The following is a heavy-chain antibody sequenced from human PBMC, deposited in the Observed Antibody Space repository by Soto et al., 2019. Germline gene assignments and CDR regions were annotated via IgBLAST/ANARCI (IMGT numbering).Heavy chain of an antibody. D-gene: IGHD3-10*01. Sequence: PGGSLRLSCAASGFTFSSYGMHWVRQAPGKGLEWVAVISYDGSNKYYADSVKGRFTISRDNSKNTLYLQMNSLRAEDTAVYYCAKDHRPMVRGVILVGYWGQGTLVTVSS. V-gene: IGHV3-30*18. CDR3: AKDHRPMVRGVILVGY. CDR2: ISYDGSNK. J-gene: IGHJ4*02. CDR1: GFTFSSYG.